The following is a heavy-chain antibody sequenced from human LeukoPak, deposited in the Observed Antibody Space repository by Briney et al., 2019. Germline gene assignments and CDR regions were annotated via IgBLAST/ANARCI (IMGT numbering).Heavy chain of an antibody. CDR1: GFTFSGYG. Sequence: PGGSLRLSCAASGFTFSGYGMHWVRQAPGKGLEWVSSINPSSNYIYYTDSVKGRFTVSRDNAKNSLFLQMNSLRAEDTAVYYCARDKGWLQLLDYWGQGTLVTVSS. CDR3: ARDKGWLQLLDY. V-gene: IGHV3-21*01. J-gene: IGHJ4*02. D-gene: IGHD5-24*01. CDR2: INPSSNYI.